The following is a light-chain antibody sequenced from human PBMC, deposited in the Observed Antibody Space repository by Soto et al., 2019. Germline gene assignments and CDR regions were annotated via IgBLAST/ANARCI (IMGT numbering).Light chain of an antibody. CDR1: QSVSNNY. CDR3: QQYGSSGT. V-gene: IGKV3-20*01. Sequence: EIVWTQSPGTLSLSPGERATLSCRASQSVSNNYLAWYQQKPGQAPRLLIYGASNRATGIPDRFSGSGSGTDFTLTISRLEPEDFAVYDCQQYGSSGTFGQGTKVDIK. J-gene: IGKJ1*01. CDR2: GAS.